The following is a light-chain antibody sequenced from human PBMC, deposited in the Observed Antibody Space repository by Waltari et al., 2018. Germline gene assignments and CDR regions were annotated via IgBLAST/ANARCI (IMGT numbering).Light chain of an antibody. Sequence: EIVLTPSPGTLSLSPGETATLSCRASQSISRYLAWYQQKPGHAPRLLIYAASSRATGIPDRVSGSGSGTDCSLTSSRLEPEDFAVYYCQNHERLPAMFGQGTKVEIK. CDR3: QNHERLPAM. J-gene: IGKJ1*01. V-gene: IGKV3-20*01. CDR1: QSISRY. CDR2: AAS.